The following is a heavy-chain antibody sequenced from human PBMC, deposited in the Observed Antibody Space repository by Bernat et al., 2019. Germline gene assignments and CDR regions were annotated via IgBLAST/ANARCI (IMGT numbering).Heavy chain of an antibody. J-gene: IGHJ4*02. CDR2: ISYDGSDK. CDR1: GFTFSSYG. CDR3: AKEMDY. Sequence: QVQLVESGGGVVQPGRSLRLSCAASGFTFSSYGMHWVRQAPGKGLEWVAVISYDGSDKDYADSVKGRFTISRDNSKNTLYLQMNSLRAEDTAVYYCAKEMDYWGQGTLVTVSS. V-gene: IGHV3-30*18.